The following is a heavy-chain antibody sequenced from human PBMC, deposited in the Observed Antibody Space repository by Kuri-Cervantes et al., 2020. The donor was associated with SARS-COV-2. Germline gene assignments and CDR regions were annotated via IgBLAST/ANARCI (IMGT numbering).Heavy chain of an antibody. CDR2: ISSSGTT. CDR1: GGSISGGDDY. CDR3: AKETNYYDRSGYYYAWFDP. D-gene: IGHD3-22*01. J-gene: IGHJ5*02. Sequence: LRLSCTVSGGSISGGDDYWNWIRQPPGKGLEWIGYISSSGTTYYNSSLRGRVTISVDTSKSQFSLNLTSVTAADTAVYYCAKETNYYDRSGYYYAWFDPWGQGTLVTVSS. V-gene: IGHV4-30-4*08.